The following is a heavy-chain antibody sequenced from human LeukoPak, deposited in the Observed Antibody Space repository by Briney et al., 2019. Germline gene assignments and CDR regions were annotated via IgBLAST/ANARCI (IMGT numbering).Heavy chain of an antibody. CDR2: INPNSGGT. CDR3: ASNGDYPYYYYYMDV. Sequence: ASVKVSCKVSGYTLTELSMHWVRQAPGQGLEWMGWINPNSGGTNYAQKFQGRVTMTRDTSISTAYMELSRLRSDDTAVYYCASNGDYPYYYYYMDVWGKGTTVTISS. V-gene: IGHV1-2*02. D-gene: IGHD4-17*01. J-gene: IGHJ6*03. CDR1: GYTLTELS.